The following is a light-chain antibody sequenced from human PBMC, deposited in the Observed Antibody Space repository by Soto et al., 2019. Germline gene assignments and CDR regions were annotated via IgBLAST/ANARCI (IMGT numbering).Light chain of an antibody. CDR3: QVWDTNSDYV. V-gene: IGLV3-21*02. CDR2: DDS. Sequence: YELTQPPSVSVAPGQTATVSCGGNNIGGKNVHWYQQKPGQAPVLVVYDDSDRPSGIPERFSGSNSGNMATLTISRVEAGDEADYYCQVWDTNSDYVFGSGTKVTVL. CDR1: NIGGKN. J-gene: IGLJ1*01.